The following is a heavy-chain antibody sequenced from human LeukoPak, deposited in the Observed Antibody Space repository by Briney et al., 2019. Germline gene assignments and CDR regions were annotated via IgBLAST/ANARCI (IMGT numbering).Heavy chain of an antibody. V-gene: IGHV4-34*01. CDR2: INHSGST. CDR1: GGSFSGYY. Sequence: PSETLSLTCAVYGGSFSGYYWSWIRQPPGKGLEWIGEINHSGSTNYNPSLKSRVTISVDTSKNQFSLKLSSVTAADTAVYYCARLKYQLSIDYWGQGTLVTVSS. D-gene: IGHD2-2*01. J-gene: IGHJ4*02. CDR3: ARLKYQLSIDY.